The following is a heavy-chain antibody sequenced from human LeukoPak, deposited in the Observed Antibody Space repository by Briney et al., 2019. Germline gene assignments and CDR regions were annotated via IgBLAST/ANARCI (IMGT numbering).Heavy chain of an antibody. J-gene: IGHJ3*02. CDR3: TRAGFDWSDAFDI. D-gene: IGHD3-9*01. CDR1: GFTFGDYA. Sequence: PGGSLRLSCTASGFTFGDYAMSWFRQAPGKGLEWVGFIRSKAYGGTTEYAASVKGRFTISRDDSKSIAYLQMNSLKTEDTAVYYCTRAGFDWSDAFDIWGQGTMVTVSS. CDR2: IRSKAYGGTT. V-gene: IGHV3-49*03.